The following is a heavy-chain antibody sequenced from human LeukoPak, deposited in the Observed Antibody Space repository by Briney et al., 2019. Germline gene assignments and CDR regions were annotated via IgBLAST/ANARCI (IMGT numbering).Heavy chain of an antibody. V-gene: IGHV3-48*03. J-gene: IGHJ4*02. Sequence: GGSLRLSCAASGFTFSSYEMNWVRQAPGKGLEWVSYISSSGSTKYYADSVKGRFTISRDNAKNSLYLQMTSLRAEGTAVYYCARGFWGVYGDGYDYWGQGTLVTVSS. CDR2: ISSSGSTK. D-gene: IGHD4-17*01. CDR3: ARGFWGVYGDGYDY. CDR1: GFTFSSYE.